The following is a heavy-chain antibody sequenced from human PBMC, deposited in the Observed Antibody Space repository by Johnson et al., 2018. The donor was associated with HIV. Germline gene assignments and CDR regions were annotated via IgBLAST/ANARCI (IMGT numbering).Heavy chain of an antibody. J-gene: IGHJ3*02. V-gene: IGHV3-30-3*01. D-gene: IGHD3-22*01. CDR1: GFTFSSYA. Sequence: QVQLVESGGGLVQPGGSLRLSCAASGFTFSSYAMHWVRQAPGKGLEWVAVISYDGSNKYYADSVKGRFTISRDNSKNTLYLQMNSLRAEDTAVYYCARDRGNYYDSSGYYGLGAFDIWGQGTMVTVSS. CDR2: ISYDGSNK. CDR3: ARDRGNYYDSSGYYGLGAFDI.